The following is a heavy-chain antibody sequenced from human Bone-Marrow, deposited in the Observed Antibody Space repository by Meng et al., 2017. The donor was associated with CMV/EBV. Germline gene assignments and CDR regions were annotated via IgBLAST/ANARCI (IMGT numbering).Heavy chain of an antibody. CDR2: INHSGST. J-gene: IGHJ5*02. CDR3: ARVGPYYYDSSGFTGNWFDP. CDR1: GGSFSGYY. Sequence: GSLRLSCAVYGGSFSGYYWSWIRQPPGKGLEWIGEINHSGSTNYNPSLKSRVTISVDTSKNQFSLKLSSVTAADTAVYYCARVGPYYYDSSGFTGNWFDPWGQGTLVTVSS. D-gene: IGHD3-22*01. V-gene: IGHV4-34*01.